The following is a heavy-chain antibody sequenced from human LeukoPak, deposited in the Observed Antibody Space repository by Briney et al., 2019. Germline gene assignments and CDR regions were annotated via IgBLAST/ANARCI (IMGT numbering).Heavy chain of an antibody. D-gene: IGHD3-22*01. CDR1: GFTFSSYS. J-gene: IGHJ4*02. Sequence: GGSLRLSCAASGFTFSSYSMNWVRQAPGKGLELVSSICSSSSYIYYADSVKGRFTISRDNAKNSLYLQMNSLRAEDTAVYYCARETYYYDSSGYFDNWGQGNLVTVSS. CDR3: ARETYYYDSSGYFDN. V-gene: IGHV3-21*01. CDR2: ICSSSSYI.